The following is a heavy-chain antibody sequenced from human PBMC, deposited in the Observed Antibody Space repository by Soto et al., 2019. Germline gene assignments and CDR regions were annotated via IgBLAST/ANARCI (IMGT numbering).Heavy chain of an antibody. Sequence: GASVKVSCKASGYTFTSYGISWVRQAPGQGLEWMGWISAYNGNTNYAQKLQGRVTMTTDTSTSTAYMELRSLRSDDTAVYYCARGSIYYDFWSGPSSFDYWGQRTLVTVSS. D-gene: IGHD3-3*01. CDR3: ARGSIYYDFWSGPSSFDY. V-gene: IGHV1-18*01. CDR2: ISAYNGNT. CDR1: GYTFTSYG. J-gene: IGHJ4*02.